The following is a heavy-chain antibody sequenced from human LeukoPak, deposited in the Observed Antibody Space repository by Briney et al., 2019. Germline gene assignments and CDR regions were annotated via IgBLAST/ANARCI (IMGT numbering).Heavy chain of an antibody. V-gene: IGHV1-69*04. D-gene: IGHD6-6*01. J-gene: IGHJ5*02. CDR1: GGTFSSYA. Sequence: SVKVSCKASGGTFSSYAISWVRQAPGQGLEWMGRIIPILGIANYAQKFQGRVTITADKSTSTAYMELSSLRSEDTAVYYCARDQVPSIAARPCNNWFDPWGQGTLVTVSS. CDR2: IIPILGIA. CDR3: ARDQVPSIAARPCNNWFDP.